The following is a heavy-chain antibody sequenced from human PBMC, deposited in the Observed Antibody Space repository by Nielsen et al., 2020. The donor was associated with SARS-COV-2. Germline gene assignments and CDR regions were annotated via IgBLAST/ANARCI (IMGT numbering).Heavy chain of an antibody. J-gene: IGHJ6*02. CDR3: ARDGVPPYGMDV. CDR2: IKQDGSEK. D-gene: IGHD1-1*01. CDR1: GFTFSSYA. V-gene: IGHV3-7*01. Sequence: GESLKISCAASGFTFSSYAMSWVRQAPGKGLEWVANIKQDGSEKYYVDSVKGRFTISRDNAKNSLYLQMNSLRAEDTAVYYCARDGVPPYGMDVWGQGTTVTVSS.